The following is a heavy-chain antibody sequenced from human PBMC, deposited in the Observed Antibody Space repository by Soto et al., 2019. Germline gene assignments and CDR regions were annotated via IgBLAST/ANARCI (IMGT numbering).Heavy chain of an antibody. J-gene: IGHJ5*02. CDR2: IYWDDDK. Sequence: QITLKESGPTLVKPTQTLTLTCTFSGFSLSTSGVGVGWIRQPPGKALEWLALIYWDDDKRYSRSLKSRLTITKDTSKNQVVLTMTNMDPVDTATYYCAHSLIGYYYDSSGSNWFDPWGQGTLVTVSS. V-gene: IGHV2-5*02. D-gene: IGHD3-22*01. CDR3: AHSLIGYYYDSSGSNWFDP. CDR1: GFSLSTSGVG.